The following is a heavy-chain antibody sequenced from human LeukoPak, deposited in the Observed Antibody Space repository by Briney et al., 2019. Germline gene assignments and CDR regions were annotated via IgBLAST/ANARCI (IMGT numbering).Heavy chain of an antibody. CDR1: GFTFSSYG. CDR2: ISSSSSTI. J-gene: IGHJ4*02. V-gene: IGHV3-48*01. Sequence: GGSLRLSCAASGFTFSSYGMNWVRQAPGKGLEWVSYISSSSSTIYYADSVKGRFTISRDNAKNSLYLQMNSLRAEDTAVYYCARDEAFLGSHYQQYWGQGTLVTVSS. D-gene: IGHD3-10*01. CDR3: ARDEAFLGSHYQQY.